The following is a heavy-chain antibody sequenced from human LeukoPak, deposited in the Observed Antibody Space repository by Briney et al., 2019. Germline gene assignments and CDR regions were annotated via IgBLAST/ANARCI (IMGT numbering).Heavy chain of an antibody. J-gene: IGHJ4*02. CDR2: INHSGST. V-gene: IGHV4-34*01. CDR3: ARGLSRSGSWYTQRDY. Sequence: SETLSLTCAVYGGSFSGYYWSWIRQPPGKGLEWIGEINHSGSTNYNPSLKSRVTISADTSKNQFSLKLSSVTAADTAVYYCARGLSRSGSWYTQRDYWGQGTLVTVSS. D-gene: IGHD6-13*01. CDR1: GGSFSGYY.